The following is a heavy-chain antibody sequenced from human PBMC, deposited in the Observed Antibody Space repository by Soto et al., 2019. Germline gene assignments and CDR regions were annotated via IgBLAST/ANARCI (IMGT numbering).Heavy chain of an antibody. CDR2: ISGSGGST. Sequence: PGGSLRLSCAASGFTFSSYAMSWVRQAPGKGLEWVSAISGSGGSTYYADSVKGRFTISRDNSKNTLYLQMNSLRAEDTAVYYCARDEKGSSGYYYYMDVWGKGTTVTVSS. CDR3: ARDEKGSSGYYYYMDV. D-gene: IGHD6-6*01. J-gene: IGHJ6*03. V-gene: IGHV3-23*01. CDR1: GFTFSSYA.